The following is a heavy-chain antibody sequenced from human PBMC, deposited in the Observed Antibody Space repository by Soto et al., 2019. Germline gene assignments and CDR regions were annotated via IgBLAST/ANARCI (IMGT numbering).Heavy chain of an antibody. CDR1: GFTFSNAW. J-gene: IGHJ6*02. V-gene: IGHV3-15*01. CDR2: IKRKADGGTT. CDR3: SADTAMAYTYYYGMDV. Sequence: RRLSCAASGFTFSNAWMSWVRQAPGKGLEWVGRIKRKADGGTTDYAAPVKGRFTISRDDSKNTMYLQMNSLKTEDTAVYYCSADTAMAYTYYYGMDVWGQGTTVTVSS. D-gene: IGHD5-18*01.